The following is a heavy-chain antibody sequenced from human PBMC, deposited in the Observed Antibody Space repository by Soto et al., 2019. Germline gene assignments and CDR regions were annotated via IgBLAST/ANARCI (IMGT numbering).Heavy chain of an antibody. CDR2: IYYSGST. CDR3: ARRAGNRRGYPIDS. J-gene: IGHJ4*02. Sequence: QVQLQESGPGLVKPSQTLSLTCAVSGGSIRSDGSYWTWIRQLPGGGLEWIGYIYYSGSTSYNPSLESGASISVDSSENQFSLRLTSVTAADTAVYYCARRAGNRRGYPIDSWGQGTLVTVSS. CDR1: GGSIRSDGSY. V-gene: IGHV4-31*11. D-gene: IGHD5-18*01.